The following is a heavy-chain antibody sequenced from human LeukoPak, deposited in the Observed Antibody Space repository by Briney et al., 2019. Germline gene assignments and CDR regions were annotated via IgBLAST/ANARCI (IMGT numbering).Heavy chain of an antibody. D-gene: IGHD3-22*01. CDR2: IRYDGSNK. Sequence: PGGSLRLSCAASGFTFSSYGMHWVRQAPGKGLEWVAFIRYDGSNKYYADSVKGRFTISRDNSKNTLYLQMNSLRAEDTAVYYCAKVEYYYDSSGHYYFDYWGQGTLVTVSS. CDR1: GFTFSSYG. CDR3: AKVEYYYDSSGHYYFDY. J-gene: IGHJ4*02. V-gene: IGHV3-30*02.